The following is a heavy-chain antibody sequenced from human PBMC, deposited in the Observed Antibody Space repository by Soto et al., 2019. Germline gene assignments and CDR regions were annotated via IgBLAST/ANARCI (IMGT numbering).Heavy chain of an antibody. CDR2: IWYDGNNK. D-gene: IGHD2-21*01. V-gene: IGHV3-33*01. Sequence: GGSLRLSCAASGFTFSSYGMHWVRQAPGKGLEWVAVIWYDGNNKYYADSVKGRFTISRDNSKNTLYVQMTSLRAEDTAIYYCARGLHSPFDSWGQGTLVTVSS. CDR3: ARGLHSPFDS. CDR1: GFTFSSYG. J-gene: IGHJ4*02.